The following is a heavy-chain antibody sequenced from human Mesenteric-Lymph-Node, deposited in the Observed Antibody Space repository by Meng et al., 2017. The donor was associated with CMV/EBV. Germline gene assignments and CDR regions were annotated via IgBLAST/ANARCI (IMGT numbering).Heavy chain of an antibody. J-gene: IGHJ3*02. Sequence: ASVKVSCKASGYTFTGYYLHWVRQDPGQGLEWMGWINPNSGGTDYAQKFQDRVTMTWDTSISTAYMEVSSLRSDDTAVYYCARESVGPTTDAFDIWGQGTMVTVSS. CDR1: GYTFTGYY. V-gene: IGHV1-2*02. D-gene: IGHD1-14*01. CDR2: INPNSGGT. CDR3: ARESVGPTTDAFDI.